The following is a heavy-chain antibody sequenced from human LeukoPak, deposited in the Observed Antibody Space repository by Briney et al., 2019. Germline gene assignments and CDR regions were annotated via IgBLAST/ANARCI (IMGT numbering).Heavy chain of an antibody. D-gene: IGHD4-17*01. V-gene: IGHV1-8*01. CDR3: ARALTDYGDYAILYGMDV. CDR2: MNPNSGNT. Sequence: ASVKVSCKASGYTFTSYDINWVRQATGQGLEWMGWMNPNSGNTGYAQKFQGRVTMTRNTSISTAYMELSSLRSEDTAVYYCARALTDYGDYAILYGMDVWGQGTTVTVSS. J-gene: IGHJ6*02. CDR1: GYTFTSYD.